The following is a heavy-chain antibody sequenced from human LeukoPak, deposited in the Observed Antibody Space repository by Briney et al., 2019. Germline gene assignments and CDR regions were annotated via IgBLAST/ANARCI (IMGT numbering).Heavy chain of an antibody. J-gene: IGHJ4*02. CDR1: GYTFTSYG. CDR2: ISAYNGNT. V-gene: IGHV1-18*01. Sequence: RASVKVSCKASGYTFTSYGISWVRQAPGQGLEWMGWISAYNGNTNYAQKLQGRVTMTTDTSTSTAYMELRSLRFDDTAVYYCARDSPQLLLCRYDYWGQGALVTVSS. CDR3: ARDSPQLLLCRYDY. D-gene: IGHD3-10*02.